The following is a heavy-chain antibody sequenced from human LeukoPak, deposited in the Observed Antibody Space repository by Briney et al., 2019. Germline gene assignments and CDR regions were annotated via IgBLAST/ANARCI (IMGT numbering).Heavy chain of an antibody. CDR1: GFTFSSYA. Sequence: GGSLRLSCAASGFTFSSYAMHWVRQAPGKGLEWVAVISYDGSNKYYADSVKGRFTISRDNSKNTLYLQMNSLRAEDTAVYYCANYYSSWFSPFDYWGQGTLVTVSS. CDR3: ANYYSSWFSPFDY. V-gene: IGHV3-30*04. CDR2: ISYDGSNK. D-gene: IGHD6-13*01. J-gene: IGHJ4*02.